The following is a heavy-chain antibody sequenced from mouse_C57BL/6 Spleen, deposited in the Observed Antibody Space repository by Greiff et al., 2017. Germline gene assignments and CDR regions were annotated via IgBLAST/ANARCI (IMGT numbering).Heavy chain of an antibody. Sequence: EVQRVESGGDLVKPGGSLKLSCAASGFTFSSYGMSWVRQTPDQRLEWVATISSGGSYTYYPDSVKGRFTISRDNAKNTLYLQMSSLKSEDTAMYYCARPLYSNYDIDYAMDYWGQGTSVTVSS. CDR3: ARPLYSNYDIDYAMDY. D-gene: IGHD2-5*01. CDR2: ISSGGSYT. J-gene: IGHJ4*01. V-gene: IGHV5-6*01. CDR1: GFTFSSYG.